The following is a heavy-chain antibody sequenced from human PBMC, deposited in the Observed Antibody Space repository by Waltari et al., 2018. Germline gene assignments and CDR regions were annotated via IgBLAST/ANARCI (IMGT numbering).Heavy chain of an antibody. V-gene: IGHV3-33*05. CDR2: ISYDGSDK. D-gene: IGHD6-13*01. CDR1: EFTFSSYG. Sequence: QVQLVESGGGVVQPGKSLRLSCTASEFTFSSYGMHWVRQAPGKGLEWVAVISYDGSDKYYADSVKGRFTISRDNSRNTLYLQMNSLRAEDTAVYYCARGHLAGWGDASDIWGQGTMVTVSS. CDR3: ARGHLAGWGDASDI. J-gene: IGHJ3*02.